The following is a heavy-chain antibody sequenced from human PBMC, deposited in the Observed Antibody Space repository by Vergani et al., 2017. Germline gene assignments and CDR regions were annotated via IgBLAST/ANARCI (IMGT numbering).Heavy chain of an antibody. CDR1: GGTFSSYT. D-gene: IGHD6-6*01. Sequence: QVQLVQSGAEVKKPGSSVKVSCKASGGTFSSYTISWVRQAPGQGLEWMGRIIPILGIANYAQKFQGRVTITADKSTSTAYMELSSLRAEDTAVYYCAKEGDSSSSLLYYYYGMDVWGQGTTVTVSS. J-gene: IGHJ6*02. V-gene: IGHV1-69*08. CDR2: IIPILGIA. CDR3: AKEGDSSSSLLYYYYGMDV.